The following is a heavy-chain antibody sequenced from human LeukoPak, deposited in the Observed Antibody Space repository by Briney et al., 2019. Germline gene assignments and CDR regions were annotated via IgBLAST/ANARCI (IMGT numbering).Heavy chain of an antibody. CDR1: GESFNGYH. D-gene: IGHD2-2*01. CDR3: ARGYCSSTSCYYLDY. CDR2: IYYSGST. Sequence: SETLSLTCAVYGESFNGYHWSWIRQPPGKGLEWIGYIYYSGSTNYNPSLKSRVTISVDTSKNQFSLKLSSVTAADTAVYYCARGYCSSTSCYYLDYWGQGTLVTVSS. V-gene: IGHV4-59*01. J-gene: IGHJ4*02.